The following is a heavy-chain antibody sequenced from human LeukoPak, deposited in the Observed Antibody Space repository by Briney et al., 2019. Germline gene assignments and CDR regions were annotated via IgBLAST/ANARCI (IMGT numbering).Heavy chain of an antibody. D-gene: IGHD5-24*01. CDR2: IYYSGST. CDR3: AREGDDDAFDI. CDR1: GGSISSYY. J-gene: IGHJ3*02. V-gene: IGHV4-59*12. Sequence: SETLSLTCTASGGSISSYYWSWIRQPPGKGLEWVGYIYYSGSTNYNPSLKSRVTISVDTSKNQFSLKLSSVTAADTAVYYCAREGDDDAFDIWGQGTMVTVSS.